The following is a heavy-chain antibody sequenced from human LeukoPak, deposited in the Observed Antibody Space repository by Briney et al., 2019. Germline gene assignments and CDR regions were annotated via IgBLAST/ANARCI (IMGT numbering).Heavy chain of an antibody. J-gene: IGHJ3*02. CDR3: ARDATDDSFDI. V-gene: IGHV1-46*01. CDR2: INPSGGSK. Sequence: ASVKVSCKASGYTFTTYYMHWVRQAPVQGLEWMGIINPSGGSKNYAQKFQGRLTMTRDTSTSTVYMNLSSLRSEDTAVYYCARDATDDSFDIWGQGTMVTVSS. CDR1: GYTFTTYY.